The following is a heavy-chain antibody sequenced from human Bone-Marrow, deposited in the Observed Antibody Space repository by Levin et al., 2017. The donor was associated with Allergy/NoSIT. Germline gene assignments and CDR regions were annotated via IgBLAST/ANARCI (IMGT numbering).Heavy chain of an antibody. D-gene: IGHD2-2*01. V-gene: IGHV3-20*04. CDR3: VRRAQLLSHHVFDM. CDR1: GFTFEDYS. CDR2: INWNGVSR. J-gene: IGHJ3*02. Sequence: PGGSLRLSCVASGFTFEDYSMGWVRQAPGKGLEWVSNINWNGVSRGYADSVKGRFSISRDNAKKSLYLQMESLRAEDTALYYCVRRAQLLSHHVFDMWGQGTMVTVS.